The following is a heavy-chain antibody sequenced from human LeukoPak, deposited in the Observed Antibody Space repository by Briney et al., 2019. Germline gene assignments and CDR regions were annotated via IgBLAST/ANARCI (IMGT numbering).Heavy chain of an antibody. Sequence: GESLKISCKGSGYSFTSYWIGWVRQMPGKGLEWMGIIYPGDSDTRYSPSFQGQVTISADKSIITAYLQWSSLKASDTAMSYCARPTGYYDSSGYTDAFDIWGQGTMVTDSS. D-gene: IGHD3-22*01. CDR3: ARPTGYYDSSGYTDAFDI. CDR1: GYSFTSYW. J-gene: IGHJ3*02. V-gene: IGHV5-51*01. CDR2: IYPGDSDT.